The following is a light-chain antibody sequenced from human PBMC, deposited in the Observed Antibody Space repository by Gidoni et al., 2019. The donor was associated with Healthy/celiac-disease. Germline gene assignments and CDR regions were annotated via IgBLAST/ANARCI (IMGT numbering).Light chain of an antibody. J-gene: IGKJ1*01. CDR3: QQYYSTPWT. Sequence: NCKSSQSVLYSSNNKNYLAWYQQKPGQPPKLLIYWASTRESGVPDRFSGSGSGTDFTLTISSLQAEDVAFYYCQQYYSTPWTFGQGTKVEIK. V-gene: IGKV4-1*01. CDR2: WAS. CDR1: QSVLYSSNNKNY.